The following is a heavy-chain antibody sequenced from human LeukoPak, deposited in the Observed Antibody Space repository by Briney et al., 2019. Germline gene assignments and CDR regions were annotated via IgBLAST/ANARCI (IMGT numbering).Heavy chain of an antibody. J-gene: IGHJ4*02. Sequence: GGSLRLSCVASRFTVSNNHMNWVRQAPGKGLEWVSVIYNGDNTYYADSVQGRFTISKDKSKNTLYLQMNSLRPEDTAVYFCARASRWLAFDNWGQGTLVTVSS. D-gene: IGHD6-19*01. CDR2: IYNGDNT. CDR1: RFTVSNNH. V-gene: IGHV3-66*01. CDR3: ARASRWLAFDN.